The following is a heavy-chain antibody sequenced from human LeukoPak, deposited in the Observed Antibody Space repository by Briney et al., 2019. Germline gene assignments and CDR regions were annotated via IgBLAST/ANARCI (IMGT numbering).Heavy chain of an antibody. CDR2: IKSKTYGGTT. CDR1: GFTFSNAG. CDR3: TTFGWSGYFLYYYYYYMDV. V-gene: IGHV3-15*01. J-gene: IGHJ6*03. Sequence: KPGGSLRLSCAASGFTFSNAGMSWVRQAPGKGLEWVGRIKSKTYGGTTDYAAPVKGRFTIPRDDSKHTLYLQMTSLKTEDTAVYYCTTFGWSGYFLYYYYYYMDVWGKGTTVTVSS. D-gene: IGHD3-3*01.